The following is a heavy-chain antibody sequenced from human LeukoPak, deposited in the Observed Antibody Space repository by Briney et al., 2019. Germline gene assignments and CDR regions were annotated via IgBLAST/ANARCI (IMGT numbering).Heavy chain of an antibody. D-gene: IGHD2-21*02. CDR3: VGGVTEDY. CDR2: ISNDGNNK. V-gene: IGHV3-30*19. Sequence: GRSLRLSCVGVGFNFGTYGIHWVRQAPGKGLEWVAVISNDGNNKYYADSVKGRFTISRDNSKNTLFLQMNSLRIEDTAVYYCVGGVTEDYCGQGTLVTVSS. J-gene: IGHJ4*02. CDR1: GFNFGTYG.